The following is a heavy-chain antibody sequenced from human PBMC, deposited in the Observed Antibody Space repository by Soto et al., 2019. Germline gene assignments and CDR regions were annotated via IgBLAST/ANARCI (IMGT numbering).Heavy chain of an antibody. J-gene: IGHJ4*02. V-gene: IGHV4-31*03. D-gene: IGHD1-26*01. CDR1: NACITSSGYY. Sequence: QVQLQESGPRLVEASQTLSLTCTVSNACITSSGYYWSWVRQPPGKRLEWIGYIYHSGSTFYSPSLQSRLTISVDTSKNQFSLTLRSVTAADTAVYHCARMSGTYYVPDYWGQGTLVTVSS. CDR3: ARMSGTYYVPDY. CDR2: IYHSGST.